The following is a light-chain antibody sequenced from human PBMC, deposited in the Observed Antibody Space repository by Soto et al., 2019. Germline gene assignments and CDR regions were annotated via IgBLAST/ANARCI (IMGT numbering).Light chain of an antibody. CDR1: SSNIGGNS. J-gene: IGLJ1*01. CDR3: GSWDSSLSAYV. CDR2: DDN. Sequence: QSVLTQPPSVSAAPGQKVTISCSGSSSNIGGNSVSWYQXXXXTXPKLLIYDDNKRPSGIPDRFSGSKSGTSATLGITGFQTGDEADYYCGSWDSSLSAYVFGTGTKVTVL. V-gene: IGLV1-51*01.